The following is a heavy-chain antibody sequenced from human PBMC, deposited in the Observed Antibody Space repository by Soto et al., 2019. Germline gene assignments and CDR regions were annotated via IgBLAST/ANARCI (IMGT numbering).Heavy chain of an antibody. D-gene: IGHD3-3*01. V-gene: IGHV1-69*06. CDR2: IIPLFGTT. J-gene: IGHJ6*02. Sequence: QVKLVQSRXEXKXPGSSXXXXXKASXGXXXSYXXXXVRXAPXXXXXWMGGIIPLFGTTNYAHQLEGRVTITADTSTTTAYMELSGLRPGDTAVYYCARGDTIFESSERYYHYGLDVWGQGTTVIVSS. CDR3: ARGDTIFESSERYYHYGLDV. CDR1: XGXXXSYX.